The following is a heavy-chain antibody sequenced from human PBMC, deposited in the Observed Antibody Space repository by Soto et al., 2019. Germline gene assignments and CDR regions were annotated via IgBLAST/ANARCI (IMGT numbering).Heavy chain of an antibody. CDR2: IIPISGTT. J-gene: IGHJ6*02. V-gene: IGHV1-69*01. D-gene: IGHD2-15*01. CDR1: GGTFSTHA. CDR3: ARGYCSGGNCYSGMDV. Sequence: QVQLVQSGAEVKKPGSSVKVSCKASGGTFSTHAIIWVRQAPGHGLECMGGIIPISGTTYYTQKFQGRVTITADEPTSTAFMELSSLKSEDTAVFYCARGYCSGGNCYSGMDVWGQVTMVTVSS.